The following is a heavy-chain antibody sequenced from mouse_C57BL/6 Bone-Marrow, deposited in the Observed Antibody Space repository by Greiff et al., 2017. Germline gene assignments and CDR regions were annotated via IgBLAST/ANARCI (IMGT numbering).Heavy chain of an antibody. CDR3: AREGDYFWYFDV. CDR2: IDPSDSYT. CDR1: GYTFTSYW. V-gene: IGHV1-69*01. J-gene: IGHJ1*03. D-gene: IGHD2-13*01. Sequence: QVQLQQPGAELVMPGASVKLSCKASGYTFTSYWMHWVQQRPGQGLEWIGEIDPSDSYTNYNQKFKGKSTLTVDKSSSTAYMQLSSLTSEASAVYYCAREGDYFWYFDVWGTGTTVTVSA.